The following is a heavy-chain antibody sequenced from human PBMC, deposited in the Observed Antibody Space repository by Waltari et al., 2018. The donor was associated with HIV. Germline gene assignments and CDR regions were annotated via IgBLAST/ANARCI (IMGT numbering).Heavy chain of an antibody. V-gene: IGHV3-33*01. D-gene: IGHD6-25*01. Sequence: QVQLVESGGGVVQLGRSLRLSCVTSGFTFSSYGFHWVRQAPGKGLEWVAVIRSDGNNKYYADSVKGRFTISRDNSKHTLYLQMNSLRAEDTAVYYCARDSGGDYIDYWGQGTLVTVSS. CDR1: GFTFSSYG. J-gene: IGHJ4*02. CDR3: ARDSGGDYIDY. CDR2: IRSDGNNK.